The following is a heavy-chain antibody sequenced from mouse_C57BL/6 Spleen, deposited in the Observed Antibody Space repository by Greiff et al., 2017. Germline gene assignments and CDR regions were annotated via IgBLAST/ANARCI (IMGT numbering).Heavy chain of an antibody. CDR1: GYTFTSYW. CDR2: IYPSDSET. J-gene: IGHJ3*01. CDR3: GGEDYGSSYGFAY. Sequence: QVQLQQPGAELVRPGSSVKLSCKASGYTFTSYWMDWVKQRPGQGLEWIGNIYPSDSETHYNQKFKDKATLTVDKSSSTAYMQLSSLASEDSAVYYCGGEDYGSSYGFAYWGQGTLVTVSA. V-gene: IGHV1-61*01. D-gene: IGHD1-1*01.